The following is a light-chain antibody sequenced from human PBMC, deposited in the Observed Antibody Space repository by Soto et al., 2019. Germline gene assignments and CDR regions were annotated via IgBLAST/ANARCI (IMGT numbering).Light chain of an antibody. V-gene: IGLV1-40*01. Sequence: QSVLTQPPSVSGAPGQWVTISCTGTSSNFGAGFHVHWYQQLPGKAPTLLIYDVTNRPSGVPGRFSGSKSGTSASLAITGLQAEDEAVYYCQSYDRSLSASGVFGGGTKVTVL. CDR2: DVT. CDR1: SSNFGAGFH. CDR3: QSYDRSLSASGV. J-gene: IGLJ3*02.